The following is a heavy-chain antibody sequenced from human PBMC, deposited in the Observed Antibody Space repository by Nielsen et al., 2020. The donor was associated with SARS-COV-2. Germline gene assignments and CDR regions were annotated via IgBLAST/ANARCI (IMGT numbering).Heavy chain of an antibody. J-gene: IGHJ4*02. D-gene: IGHD3-22*01. V-gene: IGHV3-33*01. Sequence: GESLKISCAASGFTFSSYGMHWVRQAPGKGLEWVAVIWYDGSNKYYADSVKGRFTISRDNSKNTLYLQMNSLRAEDTAVYFCASQRTYYHDSSAFDYWGQGTLVTVSS. CDR2: IWYDGSNK. CDR1: GFTFSSYG. CDR3: ASQRTYYHDSSAFDY.